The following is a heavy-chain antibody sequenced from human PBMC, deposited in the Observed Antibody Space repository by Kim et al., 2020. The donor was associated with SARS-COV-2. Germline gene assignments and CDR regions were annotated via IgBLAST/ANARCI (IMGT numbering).Heavy chain of an antibody. CDR1: GYSISSGYY. CDR3: ARDVSGSSWPFDY. D-gene: IGHD6-13*01. Sequence: SETLSLICTVSGYSISSGYYWGWIRQPPGKGLEWIGSIYHSGSTYYNPSLKSRVTISVDTSKNQFSLKLSSVTAADTAVYYCARDVSGSSWPFDYWGQGT. CDR2: IYHSGST. J-gene: IGHJ4*02. V-gene: IGHV4-38-2*02.